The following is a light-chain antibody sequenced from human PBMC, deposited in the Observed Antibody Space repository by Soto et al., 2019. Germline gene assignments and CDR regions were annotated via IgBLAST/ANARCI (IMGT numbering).Light chain of an antibody. Sequence: EIVLTQSPATLSLSPGERATLSCRASQSVSRYLVWYQHKPGQAPRLLIYDASNRAPCIPARFSGRGSGPDFTLTISSLEPADFAFYYCKQRSNWPRTFGHGTKVEI. V-gene: IGKV3-11*01. CDR2: DAS. CDR3: KQRSNWPRT. J-gene: IGKJ1*01. CDR1: QSVSRY.